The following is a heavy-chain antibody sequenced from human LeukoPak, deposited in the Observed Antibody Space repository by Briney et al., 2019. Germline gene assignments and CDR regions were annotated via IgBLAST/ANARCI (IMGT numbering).Heavy chain of an antibody. Sequence: SDTLSLTCAAGGGSFSNYYWSCIRQPPPKGVVWIGEINHSGSTNYNPSLKSRVTISVDSSKNQFSLKLSSVTAEDTAVYYCARSAVGDRIAVADLGYWGQGTLVTVSS. D-gene: IGHD6-19*01. CDR3: ARSAVGDRIAVADLGY. CDR2: INHSGST. J-gene: IGHJ4*02. CDR1: GGSFSNYY. V-gene: IGHV4-34*01.